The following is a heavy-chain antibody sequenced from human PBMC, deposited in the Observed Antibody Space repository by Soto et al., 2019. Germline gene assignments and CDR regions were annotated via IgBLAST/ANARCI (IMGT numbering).Heavy chain of an antibody. J-gene: IGHJ5*02. D-gene: IGHD4-17*01. CDR3: ARDWYPGDYGGWFDP. Sequence: QVQLVESGGGVVQPGRSLRLSCAASGFTFSSNGMHWVRQAPGKGLEWVAVIWYDGSNKYYADSVKGRFTISRDNSKNTLYLQMNSLRAEDTAVYYCARDWYPGDYGGWFDPWGQGTLVTVSS. CDR2: IWYDGSNK. V-gene: IGHV3-33*01. CDR1: GFTFSSNG.